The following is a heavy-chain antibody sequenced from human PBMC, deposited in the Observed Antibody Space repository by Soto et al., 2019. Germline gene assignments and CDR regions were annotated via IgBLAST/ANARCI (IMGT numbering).Heavy chain of an antibody. V-gene: IGHV1-3*01. CDR3: ARGFRGCDADWFDP. CDR2: INAGNGNT. CDR1: GYTFTSYA. Sequence: ASVKVSCKASGYTFTSYAMHWVRQAPGQRLEWMGWINAGNGNTKYSQKFQGRVTITRDTSASTAYMELSSLRSEDTAVYYCARGFRGCDADWFDPWGQGTLVTV. J-gene: IGHJ5*02. D-gene: IGHD3-22*01.